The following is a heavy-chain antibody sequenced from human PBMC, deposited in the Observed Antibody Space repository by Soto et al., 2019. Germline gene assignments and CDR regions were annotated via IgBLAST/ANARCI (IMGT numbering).Heavy chain of an antibody. CDR3: AKSLLLGSSGRTTYYYYYGMDV. CDR1: GFAFSSCA. V-gene: IGHV3-23*01. Sequence: SXRRSCGSSGFAFSSCAMSWVRQAPVNGLEWVSAISGSGGSTYYADSVKGRFTISRDNSKNTLYLQMNSLGAEDTAVYYCAKSLLLGSSGRTTYYYYYGMDVWGQGTTVTVSS. CDR2: ISGSGGST. J-gene: IGHJ6*02. D-gene: IGHD6-19*01.